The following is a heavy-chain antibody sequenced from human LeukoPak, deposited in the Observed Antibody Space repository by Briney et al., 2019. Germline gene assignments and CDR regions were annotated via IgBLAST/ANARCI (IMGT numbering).Heavy chain of an antibody. J-gene: IGHJ5*01. D-gene: IGHD2/OR15-2a*01. CDR2: ISGSGSHT. CDR3: AKKRLSEGSGIGNWFDS. CDR1: GFTFHTYA. V-gene: IGHV3-23*01. Sequence: PGGSLRLSCGASGFTFHTYALSWVRRAPGKGLEGVSAISGSGSHTYYAESVKGRFTIHRDNSKGTVLVPMHSLISEATALFYCAKKRLSEGSGIGNWFDSWGQGTLVTVSS.